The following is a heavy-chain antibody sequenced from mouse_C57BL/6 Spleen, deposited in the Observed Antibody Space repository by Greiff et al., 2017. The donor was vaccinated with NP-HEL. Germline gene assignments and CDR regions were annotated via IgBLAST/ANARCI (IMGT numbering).Heavy chain of an antibody. CDR3: ARTLDSSGYGY. J-gene: IGHJ2*01. V-gene: IGHV1-69*01. CDR2: LDPSDSYT. CDR1: GYTFTSYW. Sequence: VKLQQPGAELVMPGASVKLSCKASGYTFTSYWMHWVKQRPGQGLEWIGELDPSDSYTNYNQKFKGKSTLTVDQSSSTAYMQLSSLTSEDSAVYYCARTLDSSGYGYWGQGTTLTVSS. D-gene: IGHD3-2*02.